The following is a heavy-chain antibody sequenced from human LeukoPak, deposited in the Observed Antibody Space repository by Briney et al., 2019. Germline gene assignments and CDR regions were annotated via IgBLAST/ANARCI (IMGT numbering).Heavy chain of an antibody. CDR1: GDSISSSLYY. Sequence: PSETLSLTCTVSGDSISSSLYYWGWIRQPPGKGLEWIGSVYYSGSTYYNPSLKSRVTISVDTSKNQFSLKLSSVTAADTAVYYCARGGNPYGSGSYYNCFDPWGQGTLVTVSS. V-gene: IGHV4-39*07. D-gene: IGHD3-10*01. J-gene: IGHJ5*02. CDR3: ARGGNPYGSGSYYNCFDP. CDR2: VYYSGST.